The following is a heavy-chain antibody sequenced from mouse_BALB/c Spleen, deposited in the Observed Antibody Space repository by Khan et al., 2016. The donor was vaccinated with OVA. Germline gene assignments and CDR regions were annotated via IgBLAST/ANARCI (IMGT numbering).Heavy chain of an antibody. CDR1: GYTFTNYG. J-gene: IGHJ1*01. Sequence: QIQLVQSGPELKKPGETVKISCKASGYTFTNYGMNWVKQAPGKGLKWMGWINTYTGEPTYADDFKGRFAFSLETSASTAYLQINNLKNEDTATYFCARRNYRYDRHCDVWGAGTTVTVSS. V-gene: IGHV9-3-1*01. CDR2: INTYTGEP. D-gene: IGHD2-14*01. CDR3: ARRNYRYDRHCDV.